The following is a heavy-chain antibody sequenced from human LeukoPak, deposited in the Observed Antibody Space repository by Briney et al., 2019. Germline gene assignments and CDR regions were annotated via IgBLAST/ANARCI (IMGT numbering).Heavy chain of an antibody. Sequence: ASVKVSCKASGGTFSSYAISWVRQAPGQGLEWMGGITPIFGTANYAQKFQGRVTITTDESTSTAYMELSSLRSEDTAVYYCATHTYYYSSGSFAYWGQGTLVTVSS. CDR1: GGTFSSYA. J-gene: IGHJ4*02. V-gene: IGHV1-69*05. CDR2: ITPIFGTA. CDR3: ATHTYYYSSGSFAY. D-gene: IGHD3-10*01.